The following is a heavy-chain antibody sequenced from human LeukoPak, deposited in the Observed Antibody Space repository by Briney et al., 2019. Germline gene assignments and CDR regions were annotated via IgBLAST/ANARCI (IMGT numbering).Heavy chain of an antibody. J-gene: IGHJ5*02. D-gene: IGHD6-13*01. V-gene: IGHV3-21*01. CDR3: ARDQSSSWYVAWFDP. CDR1: GFTFSSYS. CDR2: ISSSSSYI. Sequence: KSGGSLRLSCAASGFTFSSYSMNWVRQAPGKGLEWVSSISSSSSYIYYADSVKGRFTISRDNAKNSLYLQMNSLRVEDTAVYYCARDQSSSWYVAWFDPWGQGTLVTVSS.